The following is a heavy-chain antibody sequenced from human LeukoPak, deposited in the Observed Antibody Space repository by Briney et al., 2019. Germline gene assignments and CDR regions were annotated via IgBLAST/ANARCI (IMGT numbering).Heavy chain of an antibody. J-gene: IGHJ4*02. Sequence: GGSLRLSCAASGFTFSSYGMHWVRQAPGKGLEWVAAISYDGSNKYYADSVKGRFTISRDNSKNTLSLQMNSLRAEDTAVYYCAKPECDFLTGYKFFDYWGQGTLVTVSS. D-gene: IGHD3-9*01. V-gene: IGHV3-30*18. CDR2: ISYDGSNK. CDR1: GFTFSSYG. CDR3: AKPECDFLTGYKFFDY.